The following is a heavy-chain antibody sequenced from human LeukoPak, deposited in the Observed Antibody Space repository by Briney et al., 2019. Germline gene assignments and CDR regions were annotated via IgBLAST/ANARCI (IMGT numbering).Heavy chain of an antibody. CDR3: ARDGFGTGSN. J-gene: IGHJ4*02. V-gene: IGHV3-33*01. D-gene: IGHD3-16*01. CDR1: GFTFRSHG. CDR2: IWYDGSNE. Sequence: GGSLRLSCAASGFTFRSHGMHWVRQAPGKGLEWVAGIWYDGSNEDYADSVKGRFTISRDNSKNTLYLQMNSLRADDTAVYYCARDGFGTGSNWGQGTLVTVSS.